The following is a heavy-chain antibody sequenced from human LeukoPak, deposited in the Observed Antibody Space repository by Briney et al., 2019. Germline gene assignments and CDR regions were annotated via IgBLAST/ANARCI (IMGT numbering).Heavy chain of an antibody. J-gene: IGHJ4*02. CDR1: GFTFSSYG. Sequence: GGTLRLSCAASGFTFSSYGMSWVRQAPGKGLEWVSAISGSGGSTYYADSVEGRFTISRDNSKNTLYLQMNSLRAEDTAVYYCAKLGSNSGYWGQGTLVTVSS. CDR2: ISGSGGST. CDR3: AKLGSNSGY. V-gene: IGHV3-23*01. D-gene: IGHD4-23*01.